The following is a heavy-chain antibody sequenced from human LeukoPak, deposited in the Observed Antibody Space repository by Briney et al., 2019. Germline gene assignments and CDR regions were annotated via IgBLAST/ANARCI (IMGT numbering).Heavy chain of an antibody. V-gene: IGHV4-4*07. J-gene: IGHJ6*02. D-gene: IGHD2-21*01. CDR1: GGSISSYY. CDR2: IYTSGST. CDR3: ARITFVVEGYGMDV. Sequence: SETLSLTCTVSGGSISSYYWSWIRQPAGKGLEWIGRIYTSGSTNYNPSLKSRVTMSVDTSKNQFSLKLSAVTAADTAVYYCARITFVVEGYGMDVWGQGTTVTVSS.